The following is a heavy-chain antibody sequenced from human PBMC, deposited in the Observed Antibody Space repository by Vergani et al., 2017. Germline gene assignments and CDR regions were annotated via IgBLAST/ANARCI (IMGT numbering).Heavy chain of an antibody. D-gene: IGHD1-14*01. CDR2: ISAYNGNT. CDR1: GYTFTSYG. CDR3: ARHPIPNPYYYYYGMDV. V-gene: IGHV1-18*01. Sequence: QVQLVQSGAEVKKPGASVKVSCKASGYTFTSYGISWVRQAPGQGLEWMGWISAYNGNTNYAQKLQGRVTMTTDTSTSTAYMELRRLRSDDTAVYYCARHPIPNPYYYYYGMDVWGQGTTVTSP. J-gene: IGHJ6*02.